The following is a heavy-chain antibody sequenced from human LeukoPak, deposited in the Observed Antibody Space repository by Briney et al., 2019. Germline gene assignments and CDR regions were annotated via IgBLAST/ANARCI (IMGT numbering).Heavy chain of an antibody. J-gene: IGHJ4*02. Sequence: PGGSLRLSCAASGFTVNNDYMSWVRQAPGKGLEWVSVIYSGGTSYYADSVKDRFIISRDNSRNTLYLQMNSLRAEDTAVYYCARMGGSYYGSYYFDYWGQGTLVTVSS. CDR3: ARMGGSYYGSYYFDY. D-gene: IGHD1-26*01. V-gene: IGHV3-66*01. CDR1: GFTVNNDY. CDR2: IYSGGTS.